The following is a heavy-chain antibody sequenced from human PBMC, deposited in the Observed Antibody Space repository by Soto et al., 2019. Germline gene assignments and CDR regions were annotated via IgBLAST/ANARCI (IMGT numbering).Heavy chain of an antibody. CDR2: IWYDGSNI. V-gene: IGHV3-33*01. Sequence: GGSLRLSCAASGFSFSSYGMHWVRQAPGKGLEWVAVIWYDGSNIYYADSVKGRFTISRDNSKNTLYLEMNSLRAEDTAVYYCARGHFYYDSSSYYPNYWGQGTLVTVSS. CDR1: GFSFSSYG. J-gene: IGHJ4*02. CDR3: ARGHFYYDSSSYYPNY. D-gene: IGHD3-22*01.